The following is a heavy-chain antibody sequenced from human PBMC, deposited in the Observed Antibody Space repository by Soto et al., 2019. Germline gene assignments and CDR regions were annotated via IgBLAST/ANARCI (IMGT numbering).Heavy chain of an antibody. CDR3: ARDPAGDLYYFDY. J-gene: IGHJ4*02. CDR1: GFTFSSYA. D-gene: IGHD3-10*01. CDR2: ISYDGSNK. V-gene: IGHV3-30*04. Sequence: GGSLRLSCAASGFTFSSYAMHWVRQAPGKGLEWVAVISYDGSNKYYADSVKGRFTISRDNSKNTLYLQMNSLRAEDTAVYYCARDPAGDLYYFDYWGQGTLVTVSS.